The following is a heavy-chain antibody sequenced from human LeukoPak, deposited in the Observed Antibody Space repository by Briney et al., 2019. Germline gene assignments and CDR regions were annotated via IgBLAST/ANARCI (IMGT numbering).Heavy chain of an antibody. D-gene: IGHD3-10*01. J-gene: IGHJ6*02. CDR2: VYGGDTT. V-gene: IGHV3-66*01. Sequence: GGSLRLSCAASGLIVSSNYMSWVRQAPGKGLEWVSVVYGGDTTYYADSVQGRFTISRDNSKNTLYLQMNSLRAEDTAVYYCARDAHTGSGTYWGGVDYYYGLDVWGQRTTVTVSS. CDR3: ARDAHTGSGTYWGGVDYYYGLDV. CDR1: GLIVSSNY.